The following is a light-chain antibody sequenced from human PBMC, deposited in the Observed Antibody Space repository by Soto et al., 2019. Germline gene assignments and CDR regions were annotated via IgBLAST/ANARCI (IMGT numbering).Light chain of an antibody. CDR3: QQTYSAPRT. CDR1: QSITIY. V-gene: IGKV1-39*01. CDR2: GAS. J-gene: IGKJ1*01. Sequence: DIQMTQSPSSLSASVGDRVTISCRASQSITIYLNWYQQTPGKAPRLLIYGASTLQTGVPSRFSGSGSMTDFTLTISNLQPEDFATYYRQQTYSAPRTFGPGTKVDI.